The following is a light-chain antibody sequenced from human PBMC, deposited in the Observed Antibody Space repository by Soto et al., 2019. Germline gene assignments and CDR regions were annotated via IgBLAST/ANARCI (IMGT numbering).Light chain of an antibody. Sequence: EIVLTQSPGTLSLSPGERATLSCRASQSVSSSYLAWYQQKPGQAPRLLIYGASSRATGIPDRFSGSGSGTDFTLTISRLEPEDFAVYYCQPDGSSQTFGQGTKVEIK. CDR2: GAS. CDR3: QPDGSSQT. V-gene: IGKV3-20*01. J-gene: IGKJ1*01. CDR1: QSVSSSY.